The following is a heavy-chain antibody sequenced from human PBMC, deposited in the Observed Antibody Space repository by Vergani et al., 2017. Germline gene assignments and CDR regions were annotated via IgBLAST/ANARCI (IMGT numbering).Heavy chain of an antibody. V-gene: IGHV3-23*04. CDR1: GFIFSDHY. CDR2: ISGSGGST. CDR3: AKDRSSSGYANAFDI. D-gene: IGHD3-22*01. Sequence: EVQVVESGGGLVQPGGSLRLSCAASGFIFSDHYMDWVRQAPGKGLEWVSAISGSGGSTYYADSVKGRFTISRDNSKNTLYLQMNSLRAEDTAVYYCAKDRSSSGYANAFDIWGQGTMVTVSS. J-gene: IGHJ3*02.